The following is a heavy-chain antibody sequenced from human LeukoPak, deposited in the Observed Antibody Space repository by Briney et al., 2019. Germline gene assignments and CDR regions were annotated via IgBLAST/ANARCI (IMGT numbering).Heavy chain of an antibody. CDR1: GASITNYY. V-gene: IGHV4-59*12. CDR2: IYYSGNT. Sequence: SETLSLTCSVSGASITNYYWSWIRQAPGKGLEWIGYIYYSGNTNTYNPSLKSRATISLYTSRKYFSLKLSSVTAADTAVYYCARGGIVVVITGVYFDYWGQGTLVTVSS. D-gene: IGHD3-22*01. J-gene: IGHJ4*02. CDR3: ARGGIVVVITGVYFDY.